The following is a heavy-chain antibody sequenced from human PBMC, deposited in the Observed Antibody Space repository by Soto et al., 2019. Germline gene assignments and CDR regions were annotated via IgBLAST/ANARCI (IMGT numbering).Heavy chain of an antibody. V-gene: IGHV3-23*01. CDR2: ISGSGGST. Sequence: PGGSLRLSCAASGFTLSSYAMSWVRQAPGKGLEWVSAISGSGGSTYYADSVKGRFTISRDNSKNTLYLQMNSLRAEDSAVYYCAKEADIVVVPAAQDYWGQGTLVTVSS. D-gene: IGHD2-2*01. CDR3: AKEADIVVVPAAQDY. CDR1: GFTLSSYA. J-gene: IGHJ4*02.